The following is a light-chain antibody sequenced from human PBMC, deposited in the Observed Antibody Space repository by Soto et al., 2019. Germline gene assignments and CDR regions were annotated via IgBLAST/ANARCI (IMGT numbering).Light chain of an antibody. CDR2: DVT. CDR3: TSYTSSSTYV. J-gene: IGLJ1*01. CDR1: SSDVGGFNY. V-gene: IGLV2-14*03. Sequence: QSVLTRPASVSGSPGQSITISCTGTSSDVGGFNYVSWYQQHPGKAPKLMIYDVTNRPSGVSYRFSGSKSGNTASLTISGLQAEDEAHYYCTSYTSSSTYVFGTGT.